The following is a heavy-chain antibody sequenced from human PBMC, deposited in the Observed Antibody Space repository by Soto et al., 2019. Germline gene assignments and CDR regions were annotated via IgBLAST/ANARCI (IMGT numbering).Heavy chain of an antibody. CDR2: ISYDGSNK. V-gene: IGHV3-30-3*01. J-gene: IGHJ4*02. Sequence: QVQLVESGGGVVQPGRSLRLSCAASGFTFSSYAMQWVRQAPGKGLEWVAVISYDGSNKYYADSVKGRFTISRDNSKNTLYRQRHSLRAEDTAVYYCARPDYGSGSYPDYWGQGTLVAVSS. CDR3: ARPDYGSGSYPDY. CDR1: GFTFSSYA. D-gene: IGHD3-10*01.